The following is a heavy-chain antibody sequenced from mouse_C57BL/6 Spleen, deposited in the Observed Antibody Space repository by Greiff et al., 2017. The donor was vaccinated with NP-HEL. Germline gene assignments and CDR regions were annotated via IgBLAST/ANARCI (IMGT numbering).Heavy chain of an antibody. CDR3: TRGTVDYFDY. V-gene: IGHV1-15*01. CDR2: IDPETGGT. D-gene: IGHD1-1*01. CDR1: GYTFTDYE. Sequence: QVQLQQSGAELVRPGASVTLSCKASGYTFTDYEMHWVKQTPVHGLEWIGAIDPETGGTAYNQKFKGKAILTADKSSSTAYMELRSLTSEDSAVYYCTRGTVDYFDYWGQGTTLTVSS. J-gene: IGHJ2*01.